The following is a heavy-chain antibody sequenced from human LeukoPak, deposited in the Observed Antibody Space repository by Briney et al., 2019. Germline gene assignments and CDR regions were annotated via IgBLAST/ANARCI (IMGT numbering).Heavy chain of an antibody. CDR2: IYSGGST. CDR1: GFTVSSNY. V-gene: IGHV3-53*01. CDR3: ARVGNPSGSYPDY. J-gene: IGHJ4*02. D-gene: IGHD3-10*01. Sequence: PGGSLRLSCAASGFTVSSNYMSWVRQAPGKGLEWVSVIYSGGSTYYADSVKGRFTISRDNSKSTLYLQMNSLRAEDTAVYYCARVGNPSGSYPDYWGQGTLVTVSS.